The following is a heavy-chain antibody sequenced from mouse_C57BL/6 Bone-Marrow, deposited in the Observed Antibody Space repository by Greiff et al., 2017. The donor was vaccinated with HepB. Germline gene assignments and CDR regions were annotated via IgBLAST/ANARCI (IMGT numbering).Heavy chain of an antibody. CDR3: ARSDSSGPAWFAD. Sequence: EVQLQESVAELVRPGASVKLSCTASGFNIKNTYMHWVKQRPEQGLEWIGRIDPANGNTKYAPKFQGKATITADTSSNTAYMQLSSLTSEDTAIYYCARSDSSGPAWFADWGQGTLVTVSA. V-gene: IGHV14-3*01. CDR1: GFNIKNTY. CDR2: IDPANGNT. D-gene: IGHD3-2*02. J-gene: IGHJ3*01.